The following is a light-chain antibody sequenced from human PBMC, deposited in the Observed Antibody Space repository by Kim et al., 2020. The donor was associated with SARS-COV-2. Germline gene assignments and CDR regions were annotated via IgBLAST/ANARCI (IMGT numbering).Light chain of an antibody. Sequence: SYELTQPPSVSVAPGKTARITCGGNNIGSKSVHWYQQKPGQAPVLVIYYDSDRPSGIPERFSGFNPGNTATLTISRVEAGDEADYYCQVWDSSSDHRVFGGGTQLTVL. V-gene: IGLV3-21*04. J-gene: IGLJ3*02. CDR3: QVWDSSSDHRV. CDR2: YDS. CDR1: NIGSKS.